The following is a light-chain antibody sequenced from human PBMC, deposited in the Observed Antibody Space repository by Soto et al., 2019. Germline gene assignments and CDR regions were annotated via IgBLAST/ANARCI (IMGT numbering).Light chain of an antibody. CDR1: QTISSW. CDR2: KAS. CDR3: QPYNSYYEA. Sequence: DIQMTQSPSTLSGSVGDRVTITCRASQTISSWLAWYQQKPGKAPKLLIYKASTLKSGVPSRFSGSGSGTEFTLTISSLQHDDFATYYCQPYNSYYEALGQGTKVDIK. J-gene: IGKJ1*01. V-gene: IGKV1-5*03.